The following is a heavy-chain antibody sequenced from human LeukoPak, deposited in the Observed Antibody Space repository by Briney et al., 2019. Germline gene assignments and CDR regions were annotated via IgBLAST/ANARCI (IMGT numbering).Heavy chain of an antibody. D-gene: IGHD2-15*01. J-gene: IGHJ4*02. CDR3: ATVVAATYHFDY. Sequence: SETLSLTCAVYGGSFSGYYWSWIRQPPEKGLEWIGEINHSGSTNYNPSLKSRVTISVDTSKNQFSLKLSSVTAAAAAVYYCATVVAATYHFDYWGQGTLVTVSS. CDR1: GGSFSGYY. CDR2: INHSGST. V-gene: IGHV4-34*01.